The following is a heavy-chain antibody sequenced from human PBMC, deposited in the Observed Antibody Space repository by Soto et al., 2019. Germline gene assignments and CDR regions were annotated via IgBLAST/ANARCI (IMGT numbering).Heavy chain of an antibody. J-gene: IGHJ6*02. Sequence: GASVKVSCKASGYTFTSYYMHWVRQAPGQGLEWMGIINPSGGSTSYAQKFQGRVTMTRDTSTSTVYMELSSLRSEDTAVYYCARERDIAVTDYYGMDVWGQGTTVTVSS. CDR3: ARERDIAVTDYYGMDV. V-gene: IGHV1-46*01. CDR1: GYTFTSYY. D-gene: IGHD6-19*01. CDR2: INPSGGST.